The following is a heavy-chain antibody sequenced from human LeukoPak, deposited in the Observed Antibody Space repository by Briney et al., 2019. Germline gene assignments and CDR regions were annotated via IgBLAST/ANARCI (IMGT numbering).Heavy chain of an antibody. Sequence: GGSLRLSCAASGFTFSSYSMNWVRQAPGKGLEWVSSISSSSSYVYYADSVKGRFTISRDNAKNSLYLQMNSLRAEDTAVYYCARDRMDDILTGYYTPSYYYYYGMDVWGEGTTVTVSS. CDR3: ARDRMDDILTGYYTPSYYYYYGMDV. D-gene: IGHD3-9*01. J-gene: IGHJ6*04. CDR2: ISSSSSYV. V-gene: IGHV3-21*01. CDR1: GFTFSSYS.